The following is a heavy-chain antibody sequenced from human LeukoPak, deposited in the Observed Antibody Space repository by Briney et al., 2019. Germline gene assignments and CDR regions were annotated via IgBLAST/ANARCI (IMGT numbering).Heavy chain of an antibody. CDR3: ARATRGFDP. CDR1: GFAFSTYW. CDR2: IKQDGSEK. J-gene: IGHJ5*02. Sequence: PGGSLRLSCAASGFAFSTYWMGWIRQAPGKGLEWVASIKQDGSEKYYVDSVKGRFTISKDNAQNSLYLQMNSLRAEDTAIYYCARATRGFDPWGQGTLVTASS. V-gene: IGHV3-7*01.